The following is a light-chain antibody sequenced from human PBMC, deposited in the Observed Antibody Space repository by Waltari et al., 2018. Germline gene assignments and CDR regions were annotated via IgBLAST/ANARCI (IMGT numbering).Light chain of an antibody. Sequence: EIVLTQSPATLSLSPGERATLSCRASQSVSSYLAWYQQKPGQAPRPLIYDASNRAPGIPARFSGSGSGTDFTLTISSLEPEDFAVYYCQQRSNWPPLTFGGGTKVEIK. V-gene: IGKV3-11*01. CDR2: DAS. CDR1: QSVSSY. J-gene: IGKJ4*01. CDR3: QQRSNWPPLT.